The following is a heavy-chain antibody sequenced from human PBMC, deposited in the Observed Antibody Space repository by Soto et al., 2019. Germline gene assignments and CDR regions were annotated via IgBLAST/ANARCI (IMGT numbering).Heavy chain of an antibody. CDR1: GYTFTSYG. CDR3: AIDAYDCYYYCSMDV. CDR2: ISAYNGNT. V-gene: IGHV1-18*01. J-gene: IGHJ6*02. D-gene: IGHD3-16*01. Sequence: QVQLVQSGAEVKKPGASVKVSCKASGYTFTSYGISWVRQAPGQGHEWMGWISAYNGNTNYAQKLQGRVTITTDTSTSTADMDLRSLRSDDTAVYYCAIDAYDCYYYCSMDVWRQGTTVTVSS.